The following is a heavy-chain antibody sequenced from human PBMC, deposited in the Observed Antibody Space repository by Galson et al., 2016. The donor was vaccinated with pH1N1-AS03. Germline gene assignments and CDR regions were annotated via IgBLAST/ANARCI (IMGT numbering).Heavy chain of an antibody. D-gene: IGHD2-21*01. CDR1: GYSFTGYW. Sequence: QSGAEVTKTGESLKISCKGSGYSFTGYWIGWVRQMPGKGLEWMGVIDPRDSDARYSSSFQGQVTISADKSITTAHLQWGSLKASDTGMYFCARHRQSETYSEPFDIWGQGTMVTVSS. J-gene: IGHJ3*02. CDR2: IDPRDSDA. V-gene: IGHV5-51*01. CDR3: ARHRQSETYSEPFDI.